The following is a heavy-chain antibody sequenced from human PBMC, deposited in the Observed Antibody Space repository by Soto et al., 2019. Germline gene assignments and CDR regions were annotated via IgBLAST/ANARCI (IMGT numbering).Heavy chain of an antibody. V-gene: IGHV4-39*01. CDR3: ARHPGIVVVVAATIDYGMDV. CDR1: GGSISSSSYY. J-gene: IGHJ6*02. D-gene: IGHD2-15*01. Sequence: QLQLQESGPGLVKPSETLSLTCTVSGGSISSSSYYWGWIRQPPGKGLEWIGSIYYSGSTYYNPSPKSPFPISVGTSKNQFSLELSSVTAADTALYFCARHPGIVVVVAATIDYGMDVWGQGTTVTVSS. CDR2: IYYSGST.